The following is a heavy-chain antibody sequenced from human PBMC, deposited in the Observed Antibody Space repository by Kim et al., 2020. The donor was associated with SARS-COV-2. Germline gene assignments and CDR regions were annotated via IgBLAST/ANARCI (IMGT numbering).Heavy chain of an antibody. V-gene: IGHV3-23*01. Sequence: GGSLRLSCAASGFTFSSYAMSWVRQAPGKGLEWVSAISGSGGSTYYADSVKGRFTISRDNSKNTLYLQMNSLRAEDTAVYYCAKGGYYDFWSGTNEENYYYGMDVWGQGTTVTVSS. D-gene: IGHD3-3*01. CDR2: ISGSGGST. J-gene: IGHJ6*02. CDR3: AKGGYYDFWSGTNEENYYYGMDV. CDR1: GFTFSSYA.